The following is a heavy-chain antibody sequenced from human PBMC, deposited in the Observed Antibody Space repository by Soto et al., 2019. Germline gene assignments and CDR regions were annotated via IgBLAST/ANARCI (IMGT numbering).Heavy chain of an antibody. Sequence: ASVKVSCKASGYTFTSSDINWALQATGQGLEWMGWMNPNSGNTGYAQKFQGRVTMTRNTSISTAYMELSSLRSEDPAVYYCARGKRYNWNYVYWGQGTLVTVSS. CDR3: ARGKRYNWNYVY. J-gene: IGHJ4*02. CDR2: MNPNSGNT. D-gene: IGHD1-7*01. V-gene: IGHV1-8*01. CDR1: GYTFTSSD.